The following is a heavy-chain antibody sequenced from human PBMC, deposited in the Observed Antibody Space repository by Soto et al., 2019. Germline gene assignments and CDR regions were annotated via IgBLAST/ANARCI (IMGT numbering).Heavy chain of an antibody. D-gene: IGHD3-3*01. CDR3: AKDNYDFWSGYYTPYFDY. CDR2: ISWNSGSI. CDR1: GFTFRSYS. Sequence: GGSLRLSCAASGFTFRSYSMNWVRQAPGRGLEWVSGISWNSGSIGYADSVKGRFTIPRDNAKNSLYLQMNSLRAEDTALYYCAKDNYDFWSGYYTPYFDYWGQGTLVTVSS. V-gene: IGHV3-9*01. J-gene: IGHJ4*02.